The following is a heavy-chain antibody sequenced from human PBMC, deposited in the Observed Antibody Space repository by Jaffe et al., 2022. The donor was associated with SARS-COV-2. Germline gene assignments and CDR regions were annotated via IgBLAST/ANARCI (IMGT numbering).Heavy chain of an antibody. CDR3: AKYSGYGLDY. CDR1: GFTFNNYW. Sequence: EVQLVESGGGLVQPGGSLRISCTASGFTFNNYWMSWVRQAPGKGLEWVANIKVDGSDKNYVDSVKGRFTISRDNAKNSLYLQMNSLRAEDTAVYYCAKYSGYGLDYWGQGTLVTVSS. J-gene: IGHJ4*02. D-gene: IGHD5-12*01. V-gene: IGHV3-7*01. CDR2: IKVDGSDK.